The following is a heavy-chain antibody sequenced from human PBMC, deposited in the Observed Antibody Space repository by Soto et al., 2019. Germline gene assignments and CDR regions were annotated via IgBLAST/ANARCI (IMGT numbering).Heavy chain of an antibody. CDR3: ARDEYYDSNNWFEH. J-gene: IGHJ5*02. Sequence: SETLSLTCTVSCGSIMNYYWSWIRQPAGKGLEWIGRVYSTGTTNYNPSLRSRVAMSVDTSKNQFSLRLDSVTAADTATYFCARDEYYDSNNWFEHWGLGTLVTIS. V-gene: IGHV4-4*07. CDR2: VYSTGTT. CDR1: CGSIMNYY. D-gene: IGHD3-22*01.